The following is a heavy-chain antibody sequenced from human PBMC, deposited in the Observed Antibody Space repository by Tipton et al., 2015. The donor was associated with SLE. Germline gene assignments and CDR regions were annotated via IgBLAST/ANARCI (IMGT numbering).Heavy chain of an antibody. D-gene: IGHD6-13*01. CDR2: ISSSSSYI. V-gene: IGHV3-21*03. J-gene: IGHJ4*02. Sequence: GSLRLSCEASGFSVSNYYMIWVRQAPGKGLDWVSSISSSSSYIYYADSVKGRFTISRDNAKNSLYLQMNNLRAEDTAVYYCARLGAAGSDYWGQGTLVTVSS. CDR1: GFSVSNYY. CDR3: ARLGAAGSDY.